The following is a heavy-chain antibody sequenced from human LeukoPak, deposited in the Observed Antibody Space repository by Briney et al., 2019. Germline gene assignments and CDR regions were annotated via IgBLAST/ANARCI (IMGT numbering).Heavy chain of an antibody. CDR2: IYHSGSTNSGST. CDR1: GASISNYY. Sequence: PSETLSLTCTVSGASISNYYWTWIRQPPGKGLEWIGSIYHSGSTNSGSTNYNPSLKSRVTISVDTSKNQFSLRLTSVTAADTAVYYCAREAQYYYDSSGASSDAFDIWGQGTMVTVSS. D-gene: IGHD3-22*01. CDR3: AREAQYYYDSSGASSDAFDI. V-gene: IGHV4-59*01. J-gene: IGHJ3*02.